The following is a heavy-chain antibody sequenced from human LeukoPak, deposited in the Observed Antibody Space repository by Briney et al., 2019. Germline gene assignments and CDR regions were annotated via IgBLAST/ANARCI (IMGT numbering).Heavy chain of an antibody. J-gene: IGHJ4*02. CDR3: AKCMSGTGVCLNFDS. D-gene: IGHD2-8*02. CDR2: ISGSDSGT. CDR1: GFTFSTYA. V-gene: IGHV3-23*01. Sequence: GGSLRLSCEASGFTFSTYAMSWVRQPPGKGLQWVSGISGSDSGTYYTDSVKGRFTISRDNSKNTVYLEIDNLRAEDTAVYYCAKCMSGTGVCLNFDSWGQGILVTVSS.